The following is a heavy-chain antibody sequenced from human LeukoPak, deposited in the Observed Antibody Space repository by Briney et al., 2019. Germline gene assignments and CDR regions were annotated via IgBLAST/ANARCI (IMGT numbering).Heavy chain of an antibody. D-gene: IGHD5-24*01. Sequence: GGSLRLSCAASGFTFSSYGMHWVRQAPGKGLEWVAVISYDGSNKYYADSVKGRFTISRDNSKNTLYLQMNSLRAEDTAVYYCAKDLRDGYTYYFDYWGQGTLVTVSS. CDR3: AKDLRDGYTYYFDY. J-gene: IGHJ4*02. CDR1: GFTFSSYG. V-gene: IGHV3-30*18. CDR2: ISYDGSNK.